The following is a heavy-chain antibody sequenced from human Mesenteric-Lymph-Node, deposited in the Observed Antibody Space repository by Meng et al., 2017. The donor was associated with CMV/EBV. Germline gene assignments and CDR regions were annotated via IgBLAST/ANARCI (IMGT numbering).Heavy chain of an antibody. V-gene: IGHV2-26*01. CDR1: LGNARMG. D-gene: IGHD3-9*01. CDR3: ARIRRGYFDWLKPLNWFDP. CDR2: IFSNDEK. Sequence: LGNARMGVSWIRQPPGKALEWLAHIFSNDEKSYSTSLKSRLTISKDTSKSQVVLTMTNMDPVDTATYYCARIRRGYFDWLKPLNWFDPWGQGTLVTVSS. J-gene: IGHJ5*02.